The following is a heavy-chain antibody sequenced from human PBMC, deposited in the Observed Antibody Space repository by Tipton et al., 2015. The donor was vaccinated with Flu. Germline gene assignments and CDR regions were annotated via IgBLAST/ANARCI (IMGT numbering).Heavy chain of an antibody. J-gene: IGHJ5*02. CDR3: ARGEIAAMGWFDP. CDR2: INHSGST. D-gene: IGHD5-18*01. Sequence: TLSLTCAVYGGSFSGYYWSWIRQPPGKGLEWIGEINHSGSTNYNPSLKSRVTISVDTSKNQFSLKLSSVTAADTAVYYCARGEIAAMGWFDPWGQGTLVTVSS. V-gene: IGHV4-34*01. CDR1: GGSFSGYY.